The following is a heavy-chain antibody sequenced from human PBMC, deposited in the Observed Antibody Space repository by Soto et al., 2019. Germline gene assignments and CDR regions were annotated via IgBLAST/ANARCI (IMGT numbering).Heavy chain of an antibody. V-gene: IGHV1-3*01. J-gene: IGHJ6*02. CDR1: GFTFSSYA. CDR3: ARGVVVPAARGLPYYYYGMDV. Sequence: PGGSLRLSCAASGFTFSSYAMHWVRQAPGQRLEWMGWINAGNGNTKYSQKFQGRVTITRDTSASTAYMELSSLRSEDTAVYYCARGVVVPAARGLPYYYYGMDVWGQGTTVTVPS. CDR2: INAGNGNT. D-gene: IGHD2-2*01.